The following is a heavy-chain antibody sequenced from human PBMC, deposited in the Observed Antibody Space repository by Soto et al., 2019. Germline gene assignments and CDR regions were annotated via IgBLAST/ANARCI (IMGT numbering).Heavy chain of an antibody. CDR2: ISAYNGNT. Sequence: QVQLVQSGAEVKKPGASVKVSCKASGYTFASYAISWMRQAPGQGLEWMGWISAYNGNTNYAQKPQGRVTMTTDTSTSSAYIELRSLTSDDTAVYYCARDPPPPDYWCQGTLVTVSS. CDR3: ARDPPPPDY. J-gene: IGHJ4*02. CDR1: GYTFASYA. V-gene: IGHV1-18*01.